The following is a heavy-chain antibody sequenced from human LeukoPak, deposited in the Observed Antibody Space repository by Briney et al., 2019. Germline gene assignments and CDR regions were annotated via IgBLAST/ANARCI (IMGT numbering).Heavy chain of an antibody. J-gene: IGHJ4*02. V-gene: IGHV1-69*01. CDR3: ASTYYDYWSGHEDY. D-gene: IGHD3-3*01. CDR1: GGTFISYA. Sequence: ASVKVSCKASGGTFISYAISWVRQAPGQGREWMGGIIPIFGTANYAQKFQGRVTITADESTNTAYMELISLRSEDTAAYYCASTYYDYWSGHEDYWGQGNLISVSS. CDR2: IIPIFGTA.